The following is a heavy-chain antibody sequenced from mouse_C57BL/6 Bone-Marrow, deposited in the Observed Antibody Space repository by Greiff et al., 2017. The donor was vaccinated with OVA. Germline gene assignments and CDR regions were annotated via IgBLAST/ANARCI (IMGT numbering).Heavy chain of an antibody. D-gene: IGHD2-3*01. CDR1: GYTFTSYW. Sequence: QVQLQQPGTELVKPGASVKLSCKASGYTFTSYWMHWVKQRPGQGLEWIGNINPSNGGTNYNEKFKSKATLTVDKSSSTAYMQLSSLTSEDSAVYYCAREGWLLRNYYAMDDWGQGTSVTVSS. CDR3: AREGWLLRNYYAMDD. V-gene: IGHV1-53*01. CDR2: INPSNGGT. J-gene: IGHJ4*01.